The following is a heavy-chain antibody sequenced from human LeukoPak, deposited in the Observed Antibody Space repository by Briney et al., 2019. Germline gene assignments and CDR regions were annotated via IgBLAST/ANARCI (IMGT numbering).Heavy chain of an antibody. D-gene: IGHD3-10*01. CDR3: ARDSMVRGVMAYAFDI. CDR2: ISSSSSTI. V-gene: IGHV3-48*01. J-gene: IGHJ3*02. Sequence: GGSLRLSCAASGFTFSSYSMNWVRQAPGKGLEWVSYISSSSSTIYYADSVKGRFTISRDNAKNSLYLQMNSLRAEDTAVYYCARDSMVRGVMAYAFDIWGQGTMVTVSS. CDR1: GFTFSSYS.